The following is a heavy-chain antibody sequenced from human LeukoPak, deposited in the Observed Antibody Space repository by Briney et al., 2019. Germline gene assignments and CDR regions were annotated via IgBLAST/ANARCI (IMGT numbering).Heavy chain of an antibody. CDR3: ARGEDWFDP. V-gene: IGHV3-7*01. Sequence: GGSLRLSCAASGFSISSDWMSWVRQAPGKGLEWVANIKQDGSEKYYVDSVKGRFTISRDNAKNSLYLQMNSLRAEDTAVYYCARGEDWFDPWGQGTLVTVSS. CDR1: GFSISSDW. CDR2: IKQDGSEK. J-gene: IGHJ5*02.